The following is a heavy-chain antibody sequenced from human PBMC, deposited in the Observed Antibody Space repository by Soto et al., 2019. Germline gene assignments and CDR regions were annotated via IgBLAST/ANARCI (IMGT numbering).Heavy chain of an antibody. V-gene: IGHV4-30-4*01. CDR3: VSAWGRYFYDGSGYSYYFDS. D-gene: IGHD3-22*01. CDR1: GASISGGDYY. Sequence: SETLSLTCTVSGASISGGDYYWTWIRQPPGKGLEWMGFVYYSGTSDYNPSLKSRLSISVDTSRSQFSLKLNSVTAADTAVYYCVSAWGRYFYDGSGYSYYFDSWGQGALVTVSS. CDR2: VYYSGTS. J-gene: IGHJ4*02.